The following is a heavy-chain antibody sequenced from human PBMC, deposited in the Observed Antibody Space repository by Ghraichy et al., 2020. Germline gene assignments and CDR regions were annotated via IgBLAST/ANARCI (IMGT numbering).Heavy chain of an antibody. Sequence: SETLSLTCTVSGDSISSYQCSWNWHLQRQGQVWNGYSHNSEITHINPSLNSRVRVTLETSTNQFSLKLSSVTAADTAVYYCARSLSVFDSGDLWGLGTLVTVSS. CDR1: GDSISSYQ. D-gene: IGHD1-14*01. V-gene: IGHV4-59*01. CDR2: SHNSEIT. CDR3: ARSLSVFDSGDL. J-gene: IGHJ5*02.